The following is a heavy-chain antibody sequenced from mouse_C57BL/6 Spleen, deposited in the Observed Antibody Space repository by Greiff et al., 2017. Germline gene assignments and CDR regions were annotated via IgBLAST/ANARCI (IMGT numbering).Heavy chain of an antibody. CDR3: TRDLYGIPWFAY. D-gene: IGHD1-1*01. V-gene: IGHV5-9-1*02. Sequence: EVQGVESGEGLVKPGGSLKLSCAASGFTFSSYAMSWVRQTPEKRLEWVAYISSGGDYIYYADTVKGRFTISRDNARNTLYLQMSSLKSEDTAMYYCTRDLYGIPWFAYWGQGTLVTVSA. J-gene: IGHJ3*01. CDR1: GFTFSSYA. CDR2: ISSGGDYI.